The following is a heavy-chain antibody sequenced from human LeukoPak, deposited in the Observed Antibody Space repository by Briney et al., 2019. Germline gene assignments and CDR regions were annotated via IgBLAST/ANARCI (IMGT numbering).Heavy chain of an antibody. V-gene: IGHV1-46*01. CDR2: ISPSGGST. D-gene: IGHD3-3*01. CDR1: GYTFTSYY. J-gene: IGHJ5*02. CDR3: ARELTDYDFWSGYGGNWFDP. Sequence: ASVKVSCKASGYTFTSYYMHWVRQAPGQGLEWMGIISPSGGSTSYAQKFQGRVTMTRDTSTSTVYMELSSLRSEDTAVYYCARELTDYDFWSGYGGNWFDPWGQGTLVTVSS.